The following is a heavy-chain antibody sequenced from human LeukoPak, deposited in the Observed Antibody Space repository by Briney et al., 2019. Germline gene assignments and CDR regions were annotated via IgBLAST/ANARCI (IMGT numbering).Heavy chain of an antibody. V-gene: IGHV1-2*02. J-gene: IGHJ4*02. Sequence: ASVKVSCKTSGYTFTAYYMHWVRQAPGQGLEWMGWINPHSGSTYYPQGLQDRVTMTRDTSISTGYLELSGVRSDDTAVYYCARDLSGAYYVFDYWGQGTLVTVSS. CDR1: GYTFTAYY. D-gene: IGHD1-26*01. CDR2: INPHSGST. CDR3: ARDLSGAYYVFDY.